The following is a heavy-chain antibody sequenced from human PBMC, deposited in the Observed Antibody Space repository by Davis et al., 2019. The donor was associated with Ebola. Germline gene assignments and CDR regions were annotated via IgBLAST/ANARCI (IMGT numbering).Heavy chain of an antibody. CDR2: ISYDGSNK. V-gene: IGHV3-30*04. Sequence: PGGSLRLSCVVSGFTFNEYAMNCVRQAPGKGLEWLAVISYDGSNKYYADSVKGRFTISRDNFKNTLYLQMNSLRVEDTAVYYCARRYSSSSGSHFDYWGQGTLVPVSS. CDR1: GFTFNEYA. J-gene: IGHJ4*02. CDR3: ARRYSSSSGSHFDY. D-gene: IGHD6-6*01.